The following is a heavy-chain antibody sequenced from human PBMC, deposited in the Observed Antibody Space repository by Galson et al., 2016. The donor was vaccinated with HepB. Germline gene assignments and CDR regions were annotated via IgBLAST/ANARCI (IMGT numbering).Heavy chain of an antibody. CDR1: GFTFSSYA. Sequence: SLRLSCAASGFTFSSYAMYWVRQAPGKGLEWVAVISYGGSNKYYADSVKGRLTISRDNSKNTLYLQINSLRAEDTAVYYCATDYYGGNSVVCAYWGQGTLVTVSS. CDR3: ATDYYGGNSVVCAY. V-gene: IGHV3-30-3*01. J-gene: IGHJ4*02. CDR2: ISYGGSNK. D-gene: IGHD4-23*01.